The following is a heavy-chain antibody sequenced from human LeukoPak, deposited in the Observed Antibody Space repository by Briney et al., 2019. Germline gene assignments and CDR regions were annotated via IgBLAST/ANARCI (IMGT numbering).Heavy chain of an antibody. CDR3: ARPVVGASSWFDP. V-gene: IGHV3-30*03. Sequence: GRSLRLSCAASGFTFSSYGMHWVRQAPGKGLEWVAVISYDGSNKYYADSVKGRFTISRDISKNTLYLQMNSLRAEDTAVYYCARPVVGASSWFDPWGQGTLVTVSS. D-gene: IGHD1-26*01. J-gene: IGHJ5*02. CDR2: ISYDGSNK. CDR1: GFTFSSYG.